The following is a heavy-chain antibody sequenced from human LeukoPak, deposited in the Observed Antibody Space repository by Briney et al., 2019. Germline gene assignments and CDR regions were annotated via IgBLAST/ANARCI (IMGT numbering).Heavy chain of an antibody. CDR2: INPNSGGT. J-gene: IGHJ4*02. CDR3: ARGGMVRDRRHFQFDH. V-gene: IGHV1-2*02. D-gene: IGHD3-10*01. CDR1: GYTFTDYY. Sequence: ASVKVSCKASGYTFTDYYMHWVRQAPGQGLEWMGWINPNSGGTNYAQKFYARVTMTRDTSISTAYMELSRLRSDDTAVYYCARGGMVRDRRHFQFDHWGQGTLVTVSS.